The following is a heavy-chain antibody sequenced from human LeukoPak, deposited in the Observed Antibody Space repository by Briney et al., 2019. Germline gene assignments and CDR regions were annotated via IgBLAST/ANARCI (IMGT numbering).Heavy chain of an antibody. D-gene: IGHD5-24*01. Sequence: GGSLRLSCAASGFTFSSHGMNWVRQAPGKGLEWVSVIYTDGKTYYAESFKGRFSISRDNSKNTLYLQMKSLRAEDTAVYFCARLDREGYYFPYYFDYWGQGTRVSVSS. V-gene: IGHV3-66*01. J-gene: IGHJ4*02. CDR2: IYTDGKT. CDR3: ARLDREGYYFPYYFDY. CDR1: GFTFSSHG.